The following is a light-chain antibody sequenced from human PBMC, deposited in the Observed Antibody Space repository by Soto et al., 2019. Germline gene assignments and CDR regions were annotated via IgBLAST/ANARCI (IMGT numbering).Light chain of an antibody. Sequence: DIQMTQSPSSLSASVGDRVTITCRASQGISFYLNWYQQKPGKAPKVLISASSTLQSGVPSRFSGSGSGTDFTLTISSLQPEDFATYYCQQSYSTGWTFDQGTKVEIK. V-gene: IGKV1-39*01. J-gene: IGKJ1*01. CDR2: ASS. CDR1: QGISFY. CDR3: QQSYSTGWT.